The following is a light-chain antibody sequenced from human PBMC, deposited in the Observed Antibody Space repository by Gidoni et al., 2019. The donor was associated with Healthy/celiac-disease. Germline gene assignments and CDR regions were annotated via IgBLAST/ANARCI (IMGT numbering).Light chain of an antibody. CDR3: CSYAGSSYV. V-gene: IGLV2-11*01. CDR1: SSDVGGYNY. Sequence: QSALTQPRSVSRSPGQSVTISCTGTSSDVGGYNYVSWYQQHPGKAPKRMIYDVSKRPSGVPDRFSGSKSGNTASLTISGLQAEDEADYYCCSYAGSSYVFGTGTKVTVL. J-gene: IGLJ1*01. CDR2: DVS.